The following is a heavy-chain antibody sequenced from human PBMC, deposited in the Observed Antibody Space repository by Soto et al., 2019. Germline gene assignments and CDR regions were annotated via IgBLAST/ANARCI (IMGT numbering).Heavy chain of an antibody. CDR2: INPNSGGT. D-gene: IGHD3-10*01. V-gene: IGHV1-2*04. Sequence: QVQLVQSGAEVKKPGASVKVSCKASGYTFTGYYMHWVRQAPGQGLEWMGWINPNSGGTNYAQKFQGWVTMTRDTSISTAYMEMSRLRSDDTAVYYCERERDPHYGSGSPFDYWGQGTLVTVSS. J-gene: IGHJ4*02. CDR1: GYTFTGYY. CDR3: ERERDPHYGSGSPFDY.